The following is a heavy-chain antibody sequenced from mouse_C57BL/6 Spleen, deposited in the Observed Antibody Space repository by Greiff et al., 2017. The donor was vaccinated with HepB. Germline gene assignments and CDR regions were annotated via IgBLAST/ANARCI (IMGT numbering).Heavy chain of an antibody. CDR1: GYTFTDYY. J-gene: IGHJ2*01. Sequence: EVQRVESGPVLVKPGASVKMSCKASGYTFTDYYMNWVKQSHGKSLEWIGVINPYNGGTSYNQKFKGKATLTVDKSSSTAYMELNSLTSEDSAVYYCARRPLDYWGQGTTLTVSS. CDR2: INPYNGGT. V-gene: IGHV1-19*01. CDR3: ARRPLDY.